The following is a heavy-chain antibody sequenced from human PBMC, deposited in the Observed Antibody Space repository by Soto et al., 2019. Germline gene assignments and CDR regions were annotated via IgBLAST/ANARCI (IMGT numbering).Heavy chain of an antibody. CDR3: ARGATVIVVVITAFDI. D-gene: IGHD3-22*01. V-gene: IGHV4-34*01. CDR2: INHSGST. CDR1: GGSFSGYY. J-gene: IGHJ3*02. Sequence: SETLSLTCAVYGGSFSGYYWSWIRQPPGKGLEWIGEINHSGSTNYNPSLKSRVTISVDTSKNQFSLKLSSVIAADTAVYYCARGATVIVVVITAFDIWGQGTMVTVSS.